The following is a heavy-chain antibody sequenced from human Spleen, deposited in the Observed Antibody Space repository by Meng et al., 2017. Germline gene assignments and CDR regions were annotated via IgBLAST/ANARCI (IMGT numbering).Heavy chain of an antibody. Sequence: ASVKVSCKASGYTLTSNYIHWVRQAPGQGLEWMGIINPSGGSTSYARKFQARVTMTGDTSISTAYMELSGLRSDDTAMYYCARERIGMEYSSSFDYWGQGTLVTVSS. V-gene: IGHV1-46*01. J-gene: IGHJ4*02. CDR3: ARERIGMEYSSSFDY. CDR2: INPSGGST. D-gene: IGHD6-6*01. CDR1: GYTLTSNY.